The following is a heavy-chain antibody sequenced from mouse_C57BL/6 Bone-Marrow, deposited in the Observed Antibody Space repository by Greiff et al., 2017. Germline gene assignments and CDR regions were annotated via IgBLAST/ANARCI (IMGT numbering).Heavy chain of an antibody. D-gene: IGHD2-1*01. J-gene: IGHJ3*01. V-gene: IGHV1-82*01. CDR2: IYPGDGDT. CDR3: ARRGGGNYAWFAY. CDR1: GYAFSSSW. Sequence: VQLQESGPELVKPGASVKISCKASGYAFSSSWMNWVKQRPGKGLEWIGRIYPGDGDTNYNGQFKGKATLTADKSSSTAYMQHSSLKSEDAAVYVWARRGGGNYAWFAYWGQGTLVTVSA.